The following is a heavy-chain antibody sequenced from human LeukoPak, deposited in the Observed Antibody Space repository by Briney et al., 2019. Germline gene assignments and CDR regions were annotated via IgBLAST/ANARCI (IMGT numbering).Heavy chain of an antibody. CDR2: VSTSGGST. V-gene: IGHV3-23*01. CDR1: GFTFSSYA. J-gene: IGHJ4*02. Sequence: GGSLRLSCAASGFTFSSYALTWVRQAPGKGLEWVSTVSTSGGSTYYADSVKGRFTISRDNSKNTLFLQMNSLRAEDTAVYYCARGRGSTAGLFDYWGQGTLVTVSS. CDR3: ARGRGSTAGLFDY. D-gene: IGHD5-12*01.